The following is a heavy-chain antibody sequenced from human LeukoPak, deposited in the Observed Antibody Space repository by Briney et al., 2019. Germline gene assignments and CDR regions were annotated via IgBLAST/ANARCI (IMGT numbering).Heavy chain of an antibody. CDR2: IKKDGSET. CDR1: GFTFDDYG. D-gene: IGHD6-19*01. CDR3: SGGGGWLMDV. J-gene: IGHJ6*03. Sequence: GGSLRLSCAASGFTFDDYGMSWVRQAPGKGLEWVANIKKDGSETKYVDSLRGRFTISRDNAKSSLYLQIDTLTVEDTAVYYCSGGGGWLMDVWGKGTTVTVSS. V-gene: IGHV3-7*01.